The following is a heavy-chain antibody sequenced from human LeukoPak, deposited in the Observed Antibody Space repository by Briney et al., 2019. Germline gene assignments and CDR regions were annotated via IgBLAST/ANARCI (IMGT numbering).Heavy chain of an antibody. CDR3: ARGTGWPQFDY. D-gene: IGHD6-19*01. V-gene: IGHV6-1*01. Sequence: SQTLSPTCAISGDSVSRDSIAWNWIRQSPSRGLEWLGRTYYKSAWYNDYAVSVKGRIIINPDTSKNQFSLQLNSVTPEDTAVYYCARGTGWPQFDYWGQGTLVTVSS. CDR2: TYYKSAWYN. CDR1: GDSVSRDSIA. J-gene: IGHJ4*02.